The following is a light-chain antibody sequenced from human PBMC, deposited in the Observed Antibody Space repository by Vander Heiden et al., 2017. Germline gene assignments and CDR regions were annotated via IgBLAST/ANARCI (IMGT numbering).Light chain of an antibody. CDR2: GVS. V-gene: IGLV7-43*01. Sequence: QTVVTHAPSLTVSPGGTVTLTCASSPGAGNRGSDPHWFQQKPGQAPRALVYGVSNKHSWTPARFSGSLLGGKAAMTLSDVEAEDEADYECLLYYGAEGVFGGGTKLTVL. CDR3: LLYYGAEGV. CDR1: PGAGNRGSD. J-gene: IGLJ3*02.